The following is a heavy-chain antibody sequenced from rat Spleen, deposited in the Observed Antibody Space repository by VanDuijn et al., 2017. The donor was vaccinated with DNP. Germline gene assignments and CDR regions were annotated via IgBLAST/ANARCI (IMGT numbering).Heavy chain of an antibody. Sequence: EVQLVESGGGLVQPGRSLKLSCAASGVTFSNYDMAWVRQAPTKGLERVASISPSDGSTYYRDSVKGRFTVSRDNAKSSLYLQMDSLRSEDTATYYCARHLGDYWGQGVMVTVSS. CDR3: ARHLGDY. CDR1: GVTFSNYD. D-gene: IGHD5-1*01. CDR2: ISPSDGST. J-gene: IGHJ2*01. V-gene: IGHV5-25*01.